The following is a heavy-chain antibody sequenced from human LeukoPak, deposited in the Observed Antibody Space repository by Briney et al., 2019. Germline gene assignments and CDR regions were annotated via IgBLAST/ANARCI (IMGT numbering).Heavy chain of an antibody. CDR2: IYYSGST. Sequence: SETLSLTCTVSGGSISSSSYYWSWIRQPPGKGLEWIGYIYYSGSTYYNPSLKSRVTISVDTSKNQFSLKLSSVTAADTAVYYCARDGGGIGDFDYWGQGTLVTVSS. V-gene: IGHV4-30-4*02. D-gene: IGHD3-16*01. CDR1: GGSISSSSYY. J-gene: IGHJ4*02. CDR3: ARDGGGIGDFDY.